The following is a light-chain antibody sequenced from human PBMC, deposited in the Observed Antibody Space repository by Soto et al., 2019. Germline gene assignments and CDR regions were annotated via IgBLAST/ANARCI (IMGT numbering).Light chain of an antibody. CDR3: QSYDSRLSGSV. Sequence: QSALTQPASVSGSPGQSITISCTGTSSDVGKYNLVSWYQHHPGKAPKLIIYDVTQWPSGASNRFSGSKSGNTASLAITGLQAEDEADYYCQSYDSRLSGSVFGGGTKLTVL. V-gene: IGLV2-14*02. CDR2: DVT. CDR1: SSDVGKYNL. J-gene: IGLJ2*01.